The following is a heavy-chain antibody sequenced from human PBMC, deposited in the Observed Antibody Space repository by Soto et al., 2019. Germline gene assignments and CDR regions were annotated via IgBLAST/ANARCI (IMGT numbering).Heavy chain of an antibody. V-gene: IGHV3-23*01. D-gene: IGHD3-10*01. CDR2: ISVSSTYR. Sequence: EVQLLESGGGLVQPGGSLRLYCAASGVTFSSYAMTWVRLAPGKGLEWVSGISVSSTYRNYADLLKGRFTISRDDSKNMVYLQMNSLRVDDTAVYYCAKYRVSRGKDASAQWGQGTLVTVSS. CDR1: GVTFSSYA. CDR3: AKYRVSRGKDASAQ. J-gene: IGHJ4*02.